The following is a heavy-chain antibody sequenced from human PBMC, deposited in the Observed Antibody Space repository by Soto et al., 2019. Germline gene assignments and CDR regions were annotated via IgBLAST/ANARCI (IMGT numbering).Heavy chain of an antibody. CDR2: IIPILGIA. CDR3: ARTSMGRYCSGGSCYD. V-gene: IGHV1-69*02. Sequence: QVQLVQSGAEVKKPGSSVKVSCKASGGTFSSYTISWVRQAPGQGLEWMGRIIPILGIANYAQKFQGRVTTTADKSTSTAYMELSSLRSEDTAVYYCARTSMGRYCSGGSCYDWGQGTLVTVSS. J-gene: IGHJ4*02. CDR1: GGTFSSYT. D-gene: IGHD2-15*01.